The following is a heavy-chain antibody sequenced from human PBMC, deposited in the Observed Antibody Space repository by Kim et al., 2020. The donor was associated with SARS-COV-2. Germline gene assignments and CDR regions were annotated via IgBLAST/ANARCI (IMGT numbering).Heavy chain of an antibody. CDR3: AKGRLGFGGLYTFHY. V-gene: IGHV3-30*18. D-gene: IGHD3-10*01. Sequence: GGSLRLSCAASGFTFSSYGMHWVRQAPGKGLEWVAVISYDGSNKYYADSVKGRFTISRDNSKNTLYLQMNSLRAEDTAVYYCAKGRLGFGGLYTFHYWGQGTLVTLSS. CDR2: ISYDGSNK. CDR1: GFTFSSYG. J-gene: IGHJ4*02.